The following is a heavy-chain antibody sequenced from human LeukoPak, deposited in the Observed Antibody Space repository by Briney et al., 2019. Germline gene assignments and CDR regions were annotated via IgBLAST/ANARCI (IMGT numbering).Heavy chain of an antibody. CDR3: AKDLDSSGYYTPDP. Sequence: GGSLRLSCAASGFTFSDYYMSWIRQAPGKGLEWVSYISSSGSTIYYADSVKGRFTISRDNAKNSLYLQMSSLRAEDTAVYYCAKDLDSSGYYTPDPWGQGTLVTVSS. D-gene: IGHD3-22*01. CDR1: GFTFSDYY. J-gene: IGHJ5*02. CDR2: ISSSGSTI. V-gene: IGHV3-11*01.